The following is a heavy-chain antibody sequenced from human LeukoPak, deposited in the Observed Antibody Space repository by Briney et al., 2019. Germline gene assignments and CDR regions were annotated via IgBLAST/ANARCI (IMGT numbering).Heavy chain of an antibody. CDR2: ISYDGSNK. V-gene: IGHV3-30*18. CDR1: GFTFSSYG. D-gene: IGHD6-19*01. Sequence: HPGGSLRLSCAASGFTFSSYGMHWVRQAPGKGLEWVAVISYDGSNKYYADSVKGRFTISRDNSKNTLYLQMNSLRAEDTAVYYCAKAGIAVAGDHFDYWGQGTLVTVS. J-gene: IGHJ4*02. CDR3: AKAGIAVAGDHFDY.